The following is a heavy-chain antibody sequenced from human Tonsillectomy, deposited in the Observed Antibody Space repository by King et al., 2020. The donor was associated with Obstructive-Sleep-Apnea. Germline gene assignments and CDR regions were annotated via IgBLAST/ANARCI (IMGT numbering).Heavy chain of an antibody. CDR3: ARLRAGQGSNAFDY. Sequence: VQLQQWGPGLLKPSETLSRTCSVYGESVSGCYWAWIRQPPGKGLAWSGEINHIGSTIYSPSLTSRVTISVDTSKNHFYLNLRSVTAADTAVYYCARLRAGQGSNAFDYWGQGTLVTVSS. CDR2: INHIGST. J-gene: IGHJ4*02. CDR1: GESVSGCY. V-gene: IGHV4-34*01. D-gene: IGHD1-26*01.